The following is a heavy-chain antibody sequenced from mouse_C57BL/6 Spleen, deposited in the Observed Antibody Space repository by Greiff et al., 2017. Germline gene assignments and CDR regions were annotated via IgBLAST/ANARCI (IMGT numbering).Heavy chain of an antibody. CDR3: AREDGYSVSYYYAMDY. V-gene: IGHV3-6*01. J-gene: IGHJ4*01. CDR2: ISYDGSN. D-gene: IGHD2-3*01. CDR1: GYSITSGYY. Sequence: EVKLMESGPGLVKPSQSLSLTCSVTGYSITSGYYWNWIRQFPGNKLEWMGYISYDGSNNYNPSLKNRISITRDTSKNQFFLKLNSVTTEDTATYYCAREDGYSVSYYYAMDYWGQGTSVTVSS.